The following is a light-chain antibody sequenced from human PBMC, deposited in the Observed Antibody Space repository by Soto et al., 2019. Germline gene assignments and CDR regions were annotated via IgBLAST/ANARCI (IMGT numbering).Light chain of an antibody. CDR3: SSYAISSTLVV. CDR1: SSDVGGYNY. Sequence: QSVLTQPASVSGSPGQSITISCTGTSSDVGGYNYVSWYQQHPGKAPKLMIYDVSNRPSGVSNRFSGSMSGNTASLTISGLQAEDEGDYYCSSYAISSTLVVFGGGTKLTVL. V-gene: IGLV2-14*01. J-gene: IGLJ3*02. CDR2: DVS.